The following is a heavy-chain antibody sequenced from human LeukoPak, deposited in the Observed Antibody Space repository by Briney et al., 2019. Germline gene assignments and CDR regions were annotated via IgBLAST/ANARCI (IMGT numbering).Heavy chain of an antibody. J-gene: IGHJ6*02. V-gene: IGHV4-34*01. CDR2: INHSGST. Sequence: PSETLSLTCAVYGGSFSGYYWSWIRQSPGKGLEWIGEINHSGSTNYSPSLKSRVTISLDTSKNQFSLKLSSVTAADTAVYYCARGRRVTMVRGVIGGMDVWGQGTTVTVSS. CDR3: ARGRRVTMVRGVIGGMDV. D-gene: IGHD3-10*01. CDR1: GGSFSGYY.